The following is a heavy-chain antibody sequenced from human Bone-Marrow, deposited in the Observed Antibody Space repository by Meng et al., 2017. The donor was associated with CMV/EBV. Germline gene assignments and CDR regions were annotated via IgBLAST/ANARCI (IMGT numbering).Heavy chain of an antibody. CDR2: INHSGST. V-gene: IGHV4-34*01. D-gene: IGHD3-3*01. J-gene: IGHJ5*02. CDR1: FSGYY. CDR3: ARGRRTYYDFWSGYLRWFDP. Sequence: FSGYYWSWIRQPPGKGLEWIGEINHSGSTNYNPSLKSRVTISVDTSKNQFSLKLSSVTAADTAMYYCARGRRTYYDFWSGYLRWFDPWGQGTLVTVSS.